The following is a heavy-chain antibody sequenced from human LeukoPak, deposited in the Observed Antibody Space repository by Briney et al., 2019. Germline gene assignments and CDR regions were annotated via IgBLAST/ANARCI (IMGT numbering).Heavy chain of an antibody. Sequence: GGSLRLSCVGSGFTFRSHAMSWVRQAPEKGLEFVSGIYENGGTTYYADPVKGRFSISRDNSKNTLYLQMNSLRAEDTAVYYCAKDGQYQLLSGTYGMDVWGKGPRSPSPQ. V-gene: IGHV3-23*01. CDR2: IYENGGTT. D-gene: IGHD2-2*01. CDR3: AKDGQYQLLSGTYGMDV. CDR1: GFTFRSHA. J-gene: IGHJ6*01.